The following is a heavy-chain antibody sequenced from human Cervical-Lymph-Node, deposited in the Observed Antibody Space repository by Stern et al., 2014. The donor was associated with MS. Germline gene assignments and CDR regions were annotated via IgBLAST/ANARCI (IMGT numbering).Heavy chain of an antibody. J-gene: IGHJ4*02. CDR2: IYWNGDK. D-gene: IGHD2-2*01. CDR1: GFSLTTSGVG. Sequence: VTLKESGPTLVKPTQTLTLTCTFSGFSLTTSGVGVGWIRQPPGKALAWLALIYWNGDKRFSPSLKRRLTITKDTSKTQVVLTMTNMDPVDTATYYCGHSPATLAMGVDYWGQGSLVTVSP. CDR3: GHSPATLAMGVDY. V-gene: IGHV2-5*01.